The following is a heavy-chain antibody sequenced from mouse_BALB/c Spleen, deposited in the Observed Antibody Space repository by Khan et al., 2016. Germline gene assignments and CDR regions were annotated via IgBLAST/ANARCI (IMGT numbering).Heavy chain of an antibody. CDR2: IDPSDSET. CDR3: ATRVYYAWFAY. V-gene: IGHV1S126*01. Sequence: QVQLKQSGPQLVRPGASVKISCKASGYSFTNYWMHWVKQRPGQGLEWIGMIDPSDSETRLNQKVKDKATLTVDKSSNTAYMNLSSPTSEDSAVYYCATRVYYAWFAYWGQGTLVTVAA. J-gene: IGHJ3*01. CDR1: GYSFTNYW. D-gene: IGHD1-1*01.